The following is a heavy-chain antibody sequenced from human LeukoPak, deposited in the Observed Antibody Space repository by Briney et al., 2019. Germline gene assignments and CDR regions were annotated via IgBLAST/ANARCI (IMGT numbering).Heavy chain of an antibody. J-gene: IGHJ6*04. D-gene: IGHD3-10*02. CDR3: AELGITMIGGV. CDR2: ISGSAAIT. Sequence: GGTLRLSCAASGFTFSSYGMSWVRQAPGKGLEWVSGISGSAAITYYADSVKGRFTISRDNAKNSLYLQMNSLRAEDTAVYYCAELGITMIGGVWGKGTTVTISS. CDR1: GFTFSSYG. V-gene: IGHV3-23*01.